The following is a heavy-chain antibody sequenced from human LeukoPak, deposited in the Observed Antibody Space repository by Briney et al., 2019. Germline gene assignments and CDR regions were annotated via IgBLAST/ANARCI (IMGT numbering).Heavy chain of an antibody. CDR2: ISSNGGST. CDR1: GFTFSSYA. Sequence: GGSLRLSCTASGFTFSSYAMHWVRQAPGKGLEYVSAISSNGGSTYYANSVKGRFTISRDNSKNTLYLQMGSLRAEDMAVYYCASGFLWFGEPRFDYWGQGTLVTVSS. D-gene: IGHD3-10*01. J-gene: IGHJ4*02. V-gene: IGHV3-64*01. CDR3: ASGFLWFGEPRFDY.